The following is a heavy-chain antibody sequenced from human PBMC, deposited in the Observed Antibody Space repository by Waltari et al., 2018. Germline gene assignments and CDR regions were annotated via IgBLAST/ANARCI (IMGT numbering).Heavy chain of an antibody. J-gene: IGHJ1*01. CDR3: AGDRYGVAEFAS. CDR1: DGSVNSVTSY. CDR2: ISYSGTN. Sequence: HLQESGPGLVQPPETLSLTCTVSDGSVNSVTSYWIWIRQSPVNGLEWIGYISYSGTNKYNPSLGSRVTISIDTSRNQFSLKLRSVSAADTAVYFCAGDRYGVAEFASWGQGTLVTVSS. V-gene: IGHV4-61*01. D-gene: IGHD3-3*01.